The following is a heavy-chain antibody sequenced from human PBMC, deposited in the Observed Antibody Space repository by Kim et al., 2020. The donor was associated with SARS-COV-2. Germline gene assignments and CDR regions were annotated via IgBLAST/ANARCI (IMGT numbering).Heavy chain of an antibody. CDR1: GFSFSPYS. CDR2: ITSGSRTI. V-gene: IGHV3-48*04. CDR3: ARSWEWRFDY. D-gene: IGHD1-26*01. J-gene: IGHJ4*02. Sequence: GGSLRLSCVASGFSFSPYSMNWVRQVPGKGLEWFSYITSGSRTIHYADSVKGRFTISRDDAKNSVYLQMNSLRAEDTAVYYCARSWEWRFDYWGQGTLVTVSS.